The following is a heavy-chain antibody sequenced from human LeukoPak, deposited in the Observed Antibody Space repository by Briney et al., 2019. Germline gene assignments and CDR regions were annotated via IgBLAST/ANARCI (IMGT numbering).Heavy chain of an antibody. V-gene: IGHV1-18*01. CDR1: GYTFTSYG. J-gene: IGHJ6*02. D-gene: IGHD6-19*01. CDR2: ISAYNGNT. Sequence: ASVKVSCKASGYTFTSYGISWVRQAPGQGLEWMGWISAYNGNTNYAQKLQGRVTTTTDTSTSTAYVELRSLRSDDTAVYYCARDPGYSSGWYTWGYYYGMDVWDQGTTVTVSS. CDR3: ARDPGYSSGWYTWGYYYGMDV.